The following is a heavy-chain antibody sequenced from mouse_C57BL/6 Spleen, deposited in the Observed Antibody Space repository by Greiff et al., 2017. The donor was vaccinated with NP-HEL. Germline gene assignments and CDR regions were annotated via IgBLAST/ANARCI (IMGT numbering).Heavy chain of an antibody. J-gene: IGHJ3*01. CDR2: IDPETGGT. D-gene: IGHD1-1*01. V-gene: IGHV1-15*01. CDR3: TRRDYYYGSSYGFAY. CDR1: GYTFTDYE. Sequence: QVQLQQSGAELVRPGASVTLSCKASGYTFTDYEMHWVKQTPVHGLEWIGAIDPETGGTAYNQKFKGKAILTADKSSSTAYMELRSLTSEDSAVYYCTRRDYYYGSSYGFAYWGQGTLVTVSA.